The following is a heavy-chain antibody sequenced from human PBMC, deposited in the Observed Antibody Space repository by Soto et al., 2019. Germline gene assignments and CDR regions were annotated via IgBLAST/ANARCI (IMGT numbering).Heavy chain of an antibody. J-gene: IGHJ4*02. Sequence: GGSLRLSCAASGFTFINYAMHWVRQAPGKGLEWVAVISYDGSNKYYADSVKGRFTISRDNSKNTMYLQMNSLSAEDTAVYHCARDQVKGTMTILWGQGTLVTVS. V-gene: IGHV3-30-3*01. CDR3: ARDQVKGTMTIL. CDR2: ISYDGSNK. CDR1: GFTFINYA. D-gene: IGHD4-17*01.